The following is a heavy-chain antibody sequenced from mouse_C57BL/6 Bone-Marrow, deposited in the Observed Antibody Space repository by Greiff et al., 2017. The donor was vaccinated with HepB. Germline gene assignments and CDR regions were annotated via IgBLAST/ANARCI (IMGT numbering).Heavy chain of an antibody. CDR1: GYTFTSYW. D-gene: IGHD2-4*01. CDR3: ARWDDYGAWFAY. Sequence: QVQLQQPGAELVRPGSSVKLSCKASGYTFTSYWMDWVKQRPGQGLEWIGTIYPSDSETHYNQKFKDKATVTVDKSSSTAYMQLRSLTSEDSAVYYCARWDDYGAWFAYWGQGTLVTVSA. CDR2: IYPSDSET. V-gene: IGHV1-61*01. J-gene: IGHJ3*01.